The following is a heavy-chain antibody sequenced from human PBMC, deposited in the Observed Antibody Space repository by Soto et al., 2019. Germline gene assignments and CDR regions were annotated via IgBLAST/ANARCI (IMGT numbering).Heavy chain of an antibody. V-gene: IGHV1-8*01. CDR3: ARGSYEILTGSPYMDV. D-gene: IGHD3-9*01. Sequence: QVQLVQSGAEVKPPGASVKVSCKASGYSFSNYDINWVRQATGQGLEWMGWMNPNSGKPDYAQKFQGRLTMTRGTSIGTAYMELSSLRSEDTAVYYCARGSYEILTGSPYMDVWGRGTTVTVSS. CDR1: GYSFSNYD. CDR2: MNPNSGKP. J-gene: IGHJ6*03.